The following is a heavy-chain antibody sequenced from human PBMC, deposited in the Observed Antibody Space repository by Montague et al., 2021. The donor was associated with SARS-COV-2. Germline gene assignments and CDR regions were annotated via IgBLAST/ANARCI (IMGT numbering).Heavy chain of an antibody. CDR3: ARGADYDFWSGYLRYKWFDP. J-gene: IGHJ5*02. CDR2: INHSGNT. D-gene: IGHD3-3*01. V-gene: IGHV4-34*01. CDR1: GGSLSGYY. Sequence: SETLPLACAVYGGSLSGYYWAWIRQTPGKGLEWIGEINHSGNTNYNPSLKSRLTISVDTSKKQFSLKLSSVTTADTAVYYCARGADYDFWSGYLRYKWFDPWGLGTPGTVSS.